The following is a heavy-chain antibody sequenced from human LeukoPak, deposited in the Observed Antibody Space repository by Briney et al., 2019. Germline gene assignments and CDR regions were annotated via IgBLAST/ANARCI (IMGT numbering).Heavy chain of an antibody. J-gene: IGHJ6*03. V-gene: IGHV4-38-2*02. CDR2: IYRSWST. CDR1: GYSISSGYY. Sequence: SETLSLTCTVSGYSISSGYYWGWIRQPPGKGLEWIGTIYRSWSTYSNPSLRGRDTISVDTSKNQFSLKLSSVTAADTAVYYCARTGAGYYYYYMDVWGKGTTVTVSS. CDR3: ARTGAGYYYYYMDV. D-gene: IGHD1-26*01.